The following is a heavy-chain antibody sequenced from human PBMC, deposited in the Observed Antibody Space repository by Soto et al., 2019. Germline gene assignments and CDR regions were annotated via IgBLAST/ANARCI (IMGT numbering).Heavy chain of an antibody. J-gene: IGHJ4*01. V-gene: IGHV3-15*07. D-gene: IGHD3-22*01. CDR2: IKSKTDGGTT. CDR3: STDSYSDMTVVRLDN. Sequence: GGSLRLSCAASGFTFSNAWINWVRQAPGKGLERVGRIKSKTDGGTTDFAATVKGRFAISRDDSKNIAYMQMNSLKIEDTAVYYCSTDSYSDMTVVRLDNWGHGTLVSVSS. CDR1: GFTFSNAW.